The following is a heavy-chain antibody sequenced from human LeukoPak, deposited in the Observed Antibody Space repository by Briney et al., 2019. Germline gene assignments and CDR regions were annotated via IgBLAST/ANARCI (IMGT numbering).Heavy chain of an antibody. CDR3: ARDAHCTGTSCYSVLLDP. V-gene: IGHV3-74*01. CDR1: GFSLNNYW. Sequence: GGSLRLSCVASGFSLNNYWMHWVRQVPGKGLVWVSRISTDGSNTAYADSVRGRFTISRDNAKNTLYLQMNSLRAEDTALYYCARDAHCTGTSCYSVLLDPWGQGTLVTVSS. CDR2: ISTDGSNT. J-gene: IGHJ5*02. D-gene: IGHD2-2*01.